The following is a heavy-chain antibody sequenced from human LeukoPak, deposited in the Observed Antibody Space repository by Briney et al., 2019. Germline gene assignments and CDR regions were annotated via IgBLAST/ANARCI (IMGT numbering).Heavy chain of an antibody. CDR3: AKGALPGYGDYDIWFDP. CDR1: GFTFSSYW. V-gene: IGHV3-74*01. CDR2: INSDGSST. Sequence: WGSLRLSCAASGFTFSSYWMHWVRQAPGKGLVWVSRINSDGSSTSYADSVKGRFTISRDNAKNTLYLQMNSLRAEDTAVYYCAKGALPGYGDYDIWFDPWGQGTLVTVSS. J-gene: IGHJ5*02. D-gene: IGHD4-17*01.